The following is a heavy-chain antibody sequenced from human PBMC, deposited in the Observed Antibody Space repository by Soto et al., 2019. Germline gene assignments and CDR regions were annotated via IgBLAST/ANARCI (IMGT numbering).Heavy chain of an antibody. V-gene: IGHV3-21*01. CDR2: ISSSSSYI. J-gene: IGHJ3*02. CDR3: ARDLGPVAFDI. CDR1: GFTFSSYS. Sequence: SLSCAASGFTFSSYSMNWVRQAPGKGLEWVSSISSSSSYIYYADSVKGRFTISRDNAKNSLYLQMNSLRAEDTAVYYCARDLGPVAFDIWGQGTMVTVSS.